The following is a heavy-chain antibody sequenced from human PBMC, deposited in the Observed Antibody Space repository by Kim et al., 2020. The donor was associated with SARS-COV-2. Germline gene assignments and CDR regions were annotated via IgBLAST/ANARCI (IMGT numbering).Heavy chain of an antibody. Sequence: SGPTLVNPTPTLTLTCTFSGFSLSTRGVGVGWIRQPPGKALEWLALIYWDDDKRYSSSLKSRLRITKDNSKKQVVLTMTNMDPVDTATYYCVHSEGIVGATRGYDYWGQGTLVTVSS. D-gene: IGHD1-26*01. V-gene: IGHV2-5*02. CDR1: GFSLSTRGVG. CDR2: IYWDDDK. J-gene: IGHJ4*02. CDR3: VHSEGIVGATRGYDY.